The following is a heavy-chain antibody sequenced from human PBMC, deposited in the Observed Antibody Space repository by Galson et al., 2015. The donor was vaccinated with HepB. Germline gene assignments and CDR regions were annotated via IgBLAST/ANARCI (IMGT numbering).Heavy chain of an antibody. Sequence: SLRLSCAASGLTFSSYAMHWVRQAPGKGLEWVAVISYDGSNKYYADSVKGRFTISRDNSKNTLYLQMNSLRAEDTAVYYCAREGGFKVTIQFDYWGQGTLVTVSS. CDR3: AREGGFKVTIQFDY. CDR2: ISYDGSNK. J-gene: IGHJ4*02. D-gene: IGHD4-17*01. V-gene: IGHV3-30-3*01. CDR1: GLTFSSYA.